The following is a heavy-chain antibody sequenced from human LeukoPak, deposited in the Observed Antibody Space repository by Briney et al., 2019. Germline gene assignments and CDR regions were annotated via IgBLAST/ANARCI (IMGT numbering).Heavy chain of an antibody. CDR3: VGSSGWPAY. J-gene: IGHJ4*02. CDR2: IDNYGRST. D-gene: IGHD6-19*01. Sequence: GGCLRLSCAASGFSFNNYWMHWDRQAPAQGLERVSRIDNYGRSTRYEDSVTRRFTIFRDIAENTLYLQMNRLRADDTAVTACVGSSGWPAYWGQGTLVTVSS. CDR1: GFSFNNYW. V-gene: IGHV3-74*01.